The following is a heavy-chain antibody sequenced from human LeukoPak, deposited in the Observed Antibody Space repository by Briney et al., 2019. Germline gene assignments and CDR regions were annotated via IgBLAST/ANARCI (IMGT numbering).Heavy chain of an antibody. Sequence: KSSETLSLTCTVSGGSISSGDYYWSWIRQPPGKGLEWIGYIYYSGSTYYNPSLKSRVTISVDTSKNQFSLKLSSVTAADTAVYYCARGWYSSSWYPAYYFDHWGQGTLVTVSS. J-gene: IGHJ4*02. CDR1: GGSISSGDYY. D-gene: IGHD6-13*01. V-gene: IGHV4-30-4*01. CDR2: IYYSGST. CDR3: ARGWYSSSWYPAYYFDH.